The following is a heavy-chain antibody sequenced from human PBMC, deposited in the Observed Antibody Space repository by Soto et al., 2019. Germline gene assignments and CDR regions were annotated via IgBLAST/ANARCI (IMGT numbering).Heavy chain of an antibody. V-gene: IGHV1-18*01. D-gene: IGHD3-22*01. CDR1: ENTFSAYG. Sequence: ASVKVSCKASENTFSAYGITWVRQAPGQGLEWMGWITPNNGNTKYAQNLQGRVIMTTDTYTTTAYMELRSLRSDDTAVYYCAITYYYDGSDYYLDALDVWGQGTTVTVSS. CDR3: AITYYYDGSDYYLDALDV. CDR2: ITPNNGNT. J-gene: IGHJ6*02.